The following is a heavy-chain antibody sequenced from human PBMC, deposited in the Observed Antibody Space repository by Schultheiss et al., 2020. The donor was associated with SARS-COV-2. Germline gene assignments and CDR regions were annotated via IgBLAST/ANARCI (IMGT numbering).Heavy chain of an antibody. CDR2: ISSSSSYI. V-gene: IGHV3-21*01. CDR1: GFTFSSYG. D-gene: IGHD6-19*01. CDR3: ARPLSDEGYSSGWYQGYYYYGMDV. Sequence: GGSLRLSCAASGFTFSSYGMHWVRQAPGKGLEWVSSISSSSSYIYYADSVKGRFTISRDNAKNSLYLQMNSLRAEDTAVYYCARPLSDEGYSSGWYQGYYYYGMDVWGQGTTVTVSS. J-gene: IGHJ6*02.